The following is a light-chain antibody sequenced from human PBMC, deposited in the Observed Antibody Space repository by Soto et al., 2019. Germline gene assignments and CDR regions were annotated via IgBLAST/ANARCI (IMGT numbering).Light chain of an antibody. CDR1: QGINSY. J-gene: IGKJ3*01. CDR2: AES. Sequence: DIPMTQSPSSLSASVGDRVTISCRASQGINSYLAWYQQKPGKAPKLLIYAESTLQSGVPSRFSGSGSGTDFTLTISSLQPEDVATYYCQKHNQAPPVTFGPGTEVGV. CDR3: QKHNQAPPVT. V-gene: IGKV1-27*01.